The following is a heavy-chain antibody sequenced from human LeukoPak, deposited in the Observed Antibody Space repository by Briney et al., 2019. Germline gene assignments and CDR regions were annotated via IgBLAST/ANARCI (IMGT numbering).Heavy chain of an antibody. CDR3: ATNVDTAMVTTVTFDY. Sequence: PGGSLRLSCAASGFTFSSYAMSWVRQAPGKGLEWVSAISGSGGSTYYADSVKGRFTISRDNSKNTLYLQMNSLRAEDTAVYYCATNVDTAMVTTVTFDYWGQGTLVTVSS. CDR2: ISGSGGST. CDR1: GFTFSSYA. V-gene: IGHV3-23*01. J-gene: IGHJ4*02. D-gene: IGHD5-18*01.